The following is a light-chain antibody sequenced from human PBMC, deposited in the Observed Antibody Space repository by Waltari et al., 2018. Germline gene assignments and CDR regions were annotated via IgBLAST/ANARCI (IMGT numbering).Light chain of an antibody. CDR2: QDT. J-gene: IGLJ2*01. CDR1: IWGDKY. CDR3: QAWDTSGVV. V-gene: IGLV3-1*01. Sequence: SSELTQPPSVSVSPGQTASLTCSGAIWGDKYACWYQQKAGQSPVLVIYQDTKRPSGIPERFSGSNSGNTATLTISGTQTMDEADYYCQAWDTSGVVFGGGTKLTVL.